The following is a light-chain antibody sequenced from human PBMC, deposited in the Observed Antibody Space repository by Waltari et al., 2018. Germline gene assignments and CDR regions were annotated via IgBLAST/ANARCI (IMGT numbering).Light chain of an antibody. J-gene: IGKJ1*01. CDR3: QQYYSTPWT. CDR1: QSVLYSSNNKNY. V-gene: IGKV4-1*01. CDR2: WAS. Sequence: DIVMTQSPDSLAVSLGERATINCKSSQSVLYSSNNKNYLVWYQQKSGQPPKLLIYWASTRESGVPDRFSGSGSATHFTLTISSLQAADVAVYYCQQYYSTPWTFGPGTKVEIK.